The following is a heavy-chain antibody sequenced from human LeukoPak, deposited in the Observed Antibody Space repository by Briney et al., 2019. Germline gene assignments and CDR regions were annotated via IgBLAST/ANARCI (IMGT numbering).Heavy chain of an antibody. J-gene: IGHJ4*02. CDR3: ARENPYSRRQLDY. CDR1: AGSISSHY. V-gene: IGHV4-59*11. D-gene: IGHD4-11*01. Sequence: SETLSLTCSVSAGSISSHYWTWIRQPPGKGLEWIGFIYYSGTTSHNPSLKSRVPISVDTSKNQFSLKLSSVTAADTAVYYCARENPYSRRQLDYWGQGTLVTVSS. CDR2: IYYSGTT.